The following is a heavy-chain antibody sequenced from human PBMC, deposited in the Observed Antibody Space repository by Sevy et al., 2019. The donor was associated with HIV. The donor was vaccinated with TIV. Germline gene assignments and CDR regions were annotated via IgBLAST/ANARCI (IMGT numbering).Heavy chain of an antibody. CDR3: VKDKILEWLLWV. CDR1: GFTFSSYA. Sequence: GGSLRLSCAASGFTFSSYAMSWVRQAPGKGLEWVSAISGSGGSTYYADSVRGRFTISRDNSKNTLYLQMNSLRAEDTAVYYCVKDKILEWLLWVWGQGTLVTVSS. D-gene: IGHD3-3*01. CDR2: ISGSGGST. V-gene: IGHV3-23*01. J-gene: IGHJ4*02.